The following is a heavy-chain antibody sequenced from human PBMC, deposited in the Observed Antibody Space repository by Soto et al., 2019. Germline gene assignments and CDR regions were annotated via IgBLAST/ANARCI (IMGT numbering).Heavy chain of an antibody. CDR2: ISYDGSNK. Sequence: QVQLVESGGGVVQPGRSLRLSCAASGFTFSSYGMHWVRQAPGKGLEWVAVISYDGSNKYYADSVKGRFTISRDNSKNTLYLQMNSLRAEDTAGYYCAKDNGYSSGWYRGAFDYWGQGTLVTVSS. V-gene: IGHV3-30*18. D-gene: IGHD6-19*01. CDR3: AKDNGYSSGWYRGAFDY. J-gene: IGHJ4*02. CDR1: GFTFSSYG.